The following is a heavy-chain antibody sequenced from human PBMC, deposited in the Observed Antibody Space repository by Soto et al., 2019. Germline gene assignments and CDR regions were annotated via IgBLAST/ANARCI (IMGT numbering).Heavy chain of an antibody. V-gene: IGHV2-5*01. CDR1: GFSLSTSGVG. CDR3: AHISHSSTSP. D-gene: IGHD2-2*01. J-gene: IGHJ5*02. Sequence: SGPTLVKPTQTLTLTCTFSGFSLSTSGVGVGWIRKTPGKALEWLALIYWYDDKSYSPYLKSRLTITKDTSKNQVVLTMTNMNPVHTATYSCAHISHSSTSPWGQGTLVTVSS. CDR2: IYWYDDK.